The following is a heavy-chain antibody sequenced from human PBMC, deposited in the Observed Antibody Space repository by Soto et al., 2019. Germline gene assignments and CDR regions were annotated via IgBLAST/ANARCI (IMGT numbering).Heavy chain of an antibody. V-gene: IGHV4-59*01. D-gene: IGHD2-2*01. CDR2: IYYSGST. J-gene: IGHJ5*02. Sequence: KPSETLSLTCTVSGGSISSYYWSWIRQPPGKGLEWIGCIYYSGSTNYNPSLKSRVTISVDTSKNQFSLKLSSVTAADTAVYYCAREQKYCSSTSCHDGFDPWGQGTLVTVSS. CDR1: GGSISSYY. CDR3: AREQKYCSSTSCHDGFDP.